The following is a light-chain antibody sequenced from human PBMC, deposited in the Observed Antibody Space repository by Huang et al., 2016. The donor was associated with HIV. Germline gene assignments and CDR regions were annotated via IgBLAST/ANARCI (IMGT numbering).Light chain of an antibody. J-gene: IGKJ4*01. CDR1: QTITTY. CDR3: QQSYSSLLS. Sequence: DIQMTQSPSSLSASVGDRVIMTCRASQTITTYLNWYQQRPGKAPKLLIYAASSLQSGVPSRFSGSGSGTDFTLTSSSLQPEDFATYYCQQSYSSLLSFGGGDQGGDQT. CDR2: AAS. V-gene: IGKV1-39*01.